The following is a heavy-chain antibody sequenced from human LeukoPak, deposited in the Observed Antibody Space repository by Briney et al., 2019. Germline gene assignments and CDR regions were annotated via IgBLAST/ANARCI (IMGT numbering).Heavy chain of an antibody. J-gene: IGHJ5*02. V-gene: IGHV3-74*01. CDR1: GFTFSNYW. CDR2: INSDGSNT. CDR3: ARGRGWFDP. Sequence: GGSLRLSCAASGFTFSNYWMHWVRQAPGKGLVWVSRINSDGSNTSYADSVKGRFTISRDNAKNSLYLQMNSLRAEDTALYYCARGRGWFDPWGQGTLVTVSS.